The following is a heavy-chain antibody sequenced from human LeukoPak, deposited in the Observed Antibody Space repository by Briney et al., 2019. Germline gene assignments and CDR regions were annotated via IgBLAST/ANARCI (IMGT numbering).Heavy chain of an antibody. D-gene: IGHD5-18*01. CDR1: GFTFSSYS. J-gene: IGHJ4*02. CDR3: ARDGGAMAPR. Sequence: GGSLRLSCAASGFTFSSYSMNWVRQAPEKGLEWVSSISSSSSYIYYADSVKGRFTISRDNAKNSLHLQMNSLRAEDTAVYYCARDGGAMAPRWGQGTLVTVSS. CDR2: ISSSSSYI. V-gene: IGHV3-21*01.